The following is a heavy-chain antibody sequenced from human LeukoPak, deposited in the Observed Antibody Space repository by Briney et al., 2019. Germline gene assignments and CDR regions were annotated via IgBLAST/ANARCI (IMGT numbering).Heavy chain of an antibody. Sequence: GGSLRLSCAASGFTFSSYSMNWVRQAPGKGLEWVSYISSSSSTIYYADSVKGRFTISRDNAKNSLYLQMNSLRDEDTAVYYCAREWDYYDSSGSLNWFDPWGQRTLVTVSS. CDR2: ISSSSSTI. CDR1: GFTFSSYS. J-gene: IGHJ5*02. V-gene: IGHV3-48*02. D-gene: IGHD3-22*01. CDR3: AREWDYYDSSGSLNWFDP.